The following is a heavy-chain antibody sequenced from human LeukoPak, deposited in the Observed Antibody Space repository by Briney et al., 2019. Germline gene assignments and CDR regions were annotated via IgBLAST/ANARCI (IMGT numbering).Heavy chain of an antibody. CDR2: ISGSGGST. CDR3: AKDRKINYYDSSGYYN. J-gene: IGHJ4*02. V-gene: IGHV3-23*01. D-gene: IGHD3-22*01. CDR1: GITFSSYA. Sequence: GGSLRLSCAASGITFSSYAMSWVRQAPGKGLEWVSAISGSGGSTYYADSVKGRFTISRDNSKNTLYLQMNSLRAEDTAVYYCAKDRKINYYDSSGYYNWGQGTLVTVSS.